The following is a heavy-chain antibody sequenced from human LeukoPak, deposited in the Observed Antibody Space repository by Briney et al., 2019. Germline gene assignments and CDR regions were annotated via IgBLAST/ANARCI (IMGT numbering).Heavy chain of an antibody. CDR3: ARGIVPAVFDT. V-gene: IGHV3-21*01. CDR1: AFSFSDSS. J-gene: IGHJ3*02. D-gene: IGHD2-2*01. CDR2: IGSNSRHM. Sequence: RGSLRLSCVASAFSFSDSSMNWVRRAPGKGLEWLSSIGSNSRHMNYADSAKGRFTISRDNAKNSLYLQMNSLRAEDTAVYYCARGIVPAVFDTWGQGTMVTVSS.